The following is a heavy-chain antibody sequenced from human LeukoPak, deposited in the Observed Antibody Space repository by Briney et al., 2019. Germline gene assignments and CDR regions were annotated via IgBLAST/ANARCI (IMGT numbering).Heavy chain of an antibody. V-gene: IGHV4-59*12. J-gene: IGHJ5*02. CDR2: IYYSGRT. CDR3: ARKLTTRDWFDP. D-gene: IGHD4-11*01. CDR1: GGSISSYY. Sequence: PSETLSLTCSVSGGSISSYYWSWIRQPPGKGLEWIGYIYYSGRTSYNPSLKSRVTISVDTSKNQFSLKLSSVTAADTAVYYCARKLTTRDWFDPWGQGTLVTVSS.